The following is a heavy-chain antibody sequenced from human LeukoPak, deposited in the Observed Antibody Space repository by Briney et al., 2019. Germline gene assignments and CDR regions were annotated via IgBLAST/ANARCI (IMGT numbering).Heavy chain of an antibody. V-gene: IGHV4-59*12. Sequence: SETLSLTCTVSGGSISSYYWSWLRQPPGKGLEWVGDIYHTGSTNDNPSLKSRVTISVDKSKNQFSLKLISVTAADTAVYYCARGYCSSTSCYSEIGGGVNRFDRWGQGTLVTVSS. CDR3: ARGYCSSTSCYSEIGGGVNRFDR. CDR2: IYHTGST. CDR1: GGSISSYY. J-gene: IGHJ5*02. D-gene: IGHD2-2*01.